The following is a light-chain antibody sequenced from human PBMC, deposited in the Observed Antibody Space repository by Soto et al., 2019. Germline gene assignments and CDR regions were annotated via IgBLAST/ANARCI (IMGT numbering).Light chain of an antibody. CDR3: QQYGSSPT. Sequence: EIVLTQSPGTLSLSPGERATLSCRASQSVSSSYLAWYQKKSGQAPRLLIYAASSRATGIPDRFTGCGSGTDFTLTISRLEPEDFAVYYCQQYGSSPTFGQGTKVEIK. J-gene: IGKJ1*01. V-gene: IGKV3-20*01. CDR2: AAS. CDR1: QSVSSSY.